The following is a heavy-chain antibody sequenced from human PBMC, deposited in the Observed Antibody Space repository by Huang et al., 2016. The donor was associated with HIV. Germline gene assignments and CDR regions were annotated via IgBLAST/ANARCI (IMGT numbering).Heavy chain of an antibody. D-gene: IGHD1-1*01. Sequence: QVRLQQWGGGLVRPSETLSRTCAVYGGPFSTHYWSWLRQSPGKGLEWIAEIKYNGQANGNPSLRRRVSISVETAKNQFSLNVTSVTAADTARYYCARGRDTTEMDTVDDALDVWDQGTLVIVSS. CDR1: GGPFSTHY. J-gene: IGHJ3*01. V-gene: IGHV4-34*02. CDR3: ARGRDTTEMDTVDDALDV. CDR2: IKYNGQA.